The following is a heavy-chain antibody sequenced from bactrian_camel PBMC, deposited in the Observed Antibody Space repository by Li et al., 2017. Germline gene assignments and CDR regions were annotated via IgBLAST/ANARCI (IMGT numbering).Heavy chain of an antibody. CDR2: VDNIGII. J-gene: IGHJ6*01. Sequence: QVQLVESGGGLVQPGGSLRLSCTTSGFAFGNFALAWFRQAPGKEREGVASVDNIGIIRYADSVKGRFTISKDMDKNTLYLQMNDLKPEDTATYYRVSDRFSMSALINNKRFIGDPPDFGNWGQGTQVTVS. V-gene: IGHV3S61*01. D-gene: IGHD1*01. CDR3: VSDRFSMSALINNKRFIGDPPDFGN. CDR1: GFAFGNFA.